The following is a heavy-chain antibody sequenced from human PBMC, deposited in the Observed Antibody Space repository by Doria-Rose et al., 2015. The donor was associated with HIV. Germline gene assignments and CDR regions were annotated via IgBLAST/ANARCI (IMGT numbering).Heavy chain of an antibody. CDR3: AGIKSSRWYHKYYVDL. CDR1: GVSLSSPGMG. J-gene: IGHJ4*02. Sequence: QITLKESGPVLVKPTETLTLTCTVSGVSLSSPGMGVSWIRQPPGKALEWLANIFTDDERSCKTSLKSRLTISRDTSKSQVVLTMTDMDPVDTATYYCAGIKSSRWYHKYYVDLWGQGTLVIVSA. CDR2: IFTDDER. V-gene: IGHV2-26*01. D-gene: IGHD6-13*01.